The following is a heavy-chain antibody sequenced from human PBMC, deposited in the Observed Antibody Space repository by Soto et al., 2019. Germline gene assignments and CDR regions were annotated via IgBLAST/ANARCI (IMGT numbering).Heavy chain of an antibody. J-gene: IGHJ4*02. CDR3: ARRGARNYFDY. Sequence: SETLSLTCTVSGGSISSYYWSWIRQPPGKGLEWIGYIYYSGSTNYNPSLKSRVTISVDTSKNQFSLKLSSVTAADTAVYYCARRGARNYFDYWGQGTLVTVSS. CDR2: IYYSGST. CDR1: GGSISSYY. V-gene: IGHV4-59*08.